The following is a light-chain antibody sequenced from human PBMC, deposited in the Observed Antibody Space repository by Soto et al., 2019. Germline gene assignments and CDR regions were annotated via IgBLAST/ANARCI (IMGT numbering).Light chain of an antibody. CDR3: QQYGSSRDT. J-gene: IGKJ2*01. Sequence: EIVLTQSPVTLSLSQGERATLSCRASQSVAGNSLAWYRHKPGQAPKLVIYGASSRSAGVPDRFVGSGSGTDFTLTISRLEPEDFAVYYCQQYGSSRDTFGQGTKLEIK. CDR1: QSVAGNS. CDR2: GAS. V-gene: IGKV3-20*01.